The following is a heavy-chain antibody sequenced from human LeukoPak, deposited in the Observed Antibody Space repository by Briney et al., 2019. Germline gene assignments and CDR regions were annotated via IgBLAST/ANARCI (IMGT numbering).Heavy chain of an antibody. CDR1: GFTFSSYG. J-gene: IGHJ4*02. D-gene: IGHD3-22*01. Sequence: GGSLRLSCAASGFTFSSYGMHWVRQAPGKGLEWVAVISYDGSNKYYADSVKGRFTIFRDNSKNTLYLQMNSLRAEDTAVYYCAKELYYYDSSGYPVTDYWGQGTLVTVSS. CDR3: AKELYYYDSSGYPVTDY. CDR2: ISYDGSNK. V-gene: IGHV3-30*18.